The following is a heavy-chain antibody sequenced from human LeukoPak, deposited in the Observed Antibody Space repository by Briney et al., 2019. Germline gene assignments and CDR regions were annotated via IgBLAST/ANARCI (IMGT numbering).Heavy chain of an antibody. Sequence: GGSLRLSCAASGFTFSSYWMHWVRQAPGKGLVWVSRINSDGSSTSYADSVKGRFTISRDNAKNTLYLQMNSVRAEDTAVYYCARAQWLGNFDYWGQGTLVTVSS. CDR1: GFTFSSYW. CDR2: INSDGSST. J-gene: IGHJ4*02. D-gene: IGHD6-19*01. V-gene: IGHV3-74*01. CDR3: ARAQWLGNFDY.